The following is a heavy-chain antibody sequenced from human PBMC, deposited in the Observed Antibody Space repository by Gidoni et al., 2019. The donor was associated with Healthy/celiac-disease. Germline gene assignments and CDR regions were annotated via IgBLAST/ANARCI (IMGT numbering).Heavy chain of an antibody. CDR3: ARIRSSYFDL. J-gene: IGHJ2*01. CDR2: IDWDDDK. V-gene: IGHV2-70*01. D-gene: IGHD6-6*01. Sequence: ALIDWDDDKYYSTSLKTRLTISKDTSKNQVVLTMTNMDPVDTATYYCARIRSSYFDLWGRGTLVTVSS.